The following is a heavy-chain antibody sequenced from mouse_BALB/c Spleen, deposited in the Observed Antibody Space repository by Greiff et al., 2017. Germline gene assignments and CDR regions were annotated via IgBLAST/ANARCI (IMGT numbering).Heavy chain of an antibody. CDR2: IDPANGNT. Sequence: EVKLQESGAELVKPGASVKLSCTASGFNIKDTYMHWVKQRPEQGLEWIGRIDPANGNTKYDPKFQGKATITADTSSNTAYLQLSSLTSEDTAVYYCARYDAMDYWGQGTSVTVSS. J-gene: IGHJ4*01. V-gene: IGHV14-3*02. CDR1: GFNIKDTY. CDR3: ARYDAMDY.